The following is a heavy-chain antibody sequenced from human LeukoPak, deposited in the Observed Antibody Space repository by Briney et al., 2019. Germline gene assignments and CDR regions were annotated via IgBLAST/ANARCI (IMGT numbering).Heavy chain of an antibody. V-gene: IGHV3-53*01. D-gene: IGHD3-3*02. CDR1: GFTVSSNY. J-gene: IGHJ3*02. CDR2: LYSGGDK. Sequence: GGSLRLSCAASGFTVSSNYMSWVRQAPGKGLEWVSVLYSGGDKYYADSVKGRFTISRDNSKNTLYLQMNSLRAEDTAVYYCARDRRALDAFDIWGQGTMVTVSS. CDR3: ARDRRALDAFDI.